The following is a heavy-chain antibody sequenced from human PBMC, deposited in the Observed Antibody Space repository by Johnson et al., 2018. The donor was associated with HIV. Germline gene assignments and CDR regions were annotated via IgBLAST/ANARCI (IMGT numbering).Heavy chain of an antibody. J-gene: IGHJ3*02. V-gene: IGHV3-30*03. Sequence: QVQLVESGGGVVQPGTSLRLSCAASGFTFGIYGMHWVRQAPGKGLEWVALISYDGGTTYYSDSVKGRFTISRDNSTNTLYLQLHSLRAEDTALYYCAGLAVRVSAGAFDIWGQGTLVTVSS. CDR1: GFTFGIYG. D-gene: IGHD3-10*01. CDR2: ISYDGGTT. CDR3: AGLAVRVSAGAFDI.